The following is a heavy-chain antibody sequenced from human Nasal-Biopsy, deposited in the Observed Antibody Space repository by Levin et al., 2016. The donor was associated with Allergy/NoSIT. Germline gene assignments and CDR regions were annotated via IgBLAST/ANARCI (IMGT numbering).Heavy chain of an antibody. D-gene: IGHD3-10*01. Sequence: GESLKISCSASGFTFSNCEMNWVRQAPGKGLEWVSYIGRSGNIIYADSVKGRFTISRDSAKNSLYLQMNSLRAEDTAVYYCALPFYGSGTDIENHYFDYWGQGTLVTVSS. CDR2: IGRSGNII. J-gene: IGHJ4*02. CDR1: GFTFSNCE. CDR3: ALPFYGSGTDIENHYFDY. V-gene: IGHV3-48*03.